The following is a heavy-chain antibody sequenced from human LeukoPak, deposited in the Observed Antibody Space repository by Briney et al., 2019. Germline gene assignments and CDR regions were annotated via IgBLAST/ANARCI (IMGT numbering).Heavy chain of an antibody. V-gene: IGHV4-31*02. CDR3: ARDPGTAEESYYYYGMDV. Sequence: LRLSCAASGFTFSSYAMSWIRQHPGKGLEWIGYIYYSGSTYYNPSLKSRVTISVDTSKNQFSLKLSSVTAADTAVYYCARDPGTAEESYYYYGMDVWGQGTTVTVSS. CDR1: GFTFSSYA. CDR2: IYYSGST. D-gene: IGHD2-21*02. J-gene: IGHJ6*02.